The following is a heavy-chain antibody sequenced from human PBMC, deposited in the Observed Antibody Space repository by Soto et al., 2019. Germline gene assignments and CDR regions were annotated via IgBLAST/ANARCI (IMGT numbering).Heavy chain of an antibody. CDR2: IYYRGNT. CDR1: GFTFSSYA. V-gene: IGHV4-31*02. J-gene: IGHJ4*01. CDR3: ARSGYGSSDFDH. Sequence: LRLSCAASGFTFSSYAMSWVRQAPGKGLEWIGYIYYRGNTYYRPSLKSRVSISIDTSQNQFSLRLNSVTAADTAVYYCARSGYGSSDFDHWGQGTPVTVSS. D-gene: IGHD6-13*01.